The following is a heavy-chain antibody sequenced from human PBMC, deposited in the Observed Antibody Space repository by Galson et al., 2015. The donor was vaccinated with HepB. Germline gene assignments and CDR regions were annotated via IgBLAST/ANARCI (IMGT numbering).Heavy chain of an antibody. CDR2: ISTSGTNK. D-gene: IGHD6-13*01. J-gene: IGHJ4*02. V-gene: IGHV3-48*03. CDR1: GFTFSSYE. Sequence: SLRLSCAASGFTFSSYEMNWVRQAPGKGLEWVSFISTSGTNKYYADSVKGRFTISRDNAKNSLYLQMNSLRAEDTAVYYCTTDLGAAAVAGYWGQGTLVTVSS. CDR3: TTDLGAAAVAGY.